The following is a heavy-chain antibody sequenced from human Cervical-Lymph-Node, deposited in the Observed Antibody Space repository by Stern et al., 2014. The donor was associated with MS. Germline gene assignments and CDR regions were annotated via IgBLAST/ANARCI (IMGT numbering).Heavy chain of an antibody. V-gene: IGHV4-59*01. J-gene: IGHJ5*02. CDR3: ARGATQAFDP. CDR2: LYYSGST. Sequence: QVQLQESGPGLVKPSETLSLTCTVSGGSISSYYWSWIRQPPGKGLEWFGYLYYSGSTNYNPSLKIRVTISVDTSKNQFSLKLSSVTAADTAVYYCARGATQAFDPWGQGTLVTVSS. CDR1: GGSISSYY.